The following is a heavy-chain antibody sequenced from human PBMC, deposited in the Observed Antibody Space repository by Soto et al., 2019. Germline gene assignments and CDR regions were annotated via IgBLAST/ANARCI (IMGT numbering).Heavy chain of an antibody. D-gene: IGHD3-3*01. CDR3: AIKEMAATFWSGYYFEDTIYYMDV. Sequence: SETLSLTCTVSVGSISSSSYYWGWIRQPPGKGLEWIGSIYYSGSTYYNPSLKSRVTISVDTSKNQFSLKLSSVTAADTAVYYCAIKEMAATFWSGYYFEDTIYYMDVWGKGTTVPSP. V-gene: IGHV4-39*01. CDR2: IYYSGST. J-gene: IGHJ6*03. CDR1: VGSISSSSYY.